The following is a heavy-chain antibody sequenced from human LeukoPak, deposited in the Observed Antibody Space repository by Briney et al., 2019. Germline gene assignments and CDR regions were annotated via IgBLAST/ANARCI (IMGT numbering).Heavy chain of an antibody. Sequence: GGSLRLSCAASGFTFSSYGMHWVRQAPGKGLEWVAVISYDGSNKYYADSVKGRFAISRDNSKNTLYLQMNSLRAEDTAVYYCAREGYDSSGYQRNDAFDIWGQGTMVTVSS. D-gene: IGHD3-22*01. CDR2: ISYDGSNK. V-gene: IGHV3-30*03. CDR3: AREGYDSSGYQRNDAFDI. CDR1: GFTFSSYG. J-gene: IGHJ3*02.